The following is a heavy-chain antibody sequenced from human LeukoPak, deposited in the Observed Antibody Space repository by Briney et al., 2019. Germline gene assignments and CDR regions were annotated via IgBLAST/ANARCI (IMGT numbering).Heavy chain of an antibody. V-gene: IGHV3-7*03. J-gene: IGHJ4*02. CDR1: GFTVTTNY. D-gene: IGHD3-9*01. CDR3: ARGGLLRYFDWSPGYYFDY. CDR2: IKQDGSEK. Sequence: GGSLRLSCAASGFTVTTNYMSWVRQAPGKGLEWVANIKQDGSEKYYVDSVKGRFTISRDNAKNSLYLQMNSLRAEDTAVYYCARGGLLRYFDWSPGYYFDYWGQGTLVTVSS.